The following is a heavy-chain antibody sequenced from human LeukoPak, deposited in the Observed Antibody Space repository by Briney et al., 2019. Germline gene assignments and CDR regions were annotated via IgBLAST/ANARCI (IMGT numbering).Heavy chain of an antibody. CDR2: ISSSSSYI. CDR1: GFTFSSYS. D-gene: IGHD2-2*01. J-gene: IGHJ3*02. V-gene: IGHV3-21*01. Sequence: GGSLRLSCAASGFTFSSYSMNWVRQAPGKGLEWVSSISSSSSYIYYADSVKGRFTISRDNAKNSLYLQMNSLRAEDTAVYYCARDCRFGSSTSCQHFAAFDIWGQGTMVTVSS. CDR3: ARDCRFGSSTSCQHFAAFDI.